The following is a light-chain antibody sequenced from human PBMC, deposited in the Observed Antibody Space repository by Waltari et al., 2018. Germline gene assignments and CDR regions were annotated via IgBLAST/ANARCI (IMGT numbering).Light chain of an antibody. CDR1: QAISIY. CDR3: QHSYTTPLT. V-gene: IGKV1-39*01. CDR2: AAS. J-gene: IGKJ4*01. Sequence: DIQMTQSPSPLSASVGDMVIITCRASQAISIYLNWYQQKPGKAPNLLIYAASTLQRGIPSRFSGSGSGTHFTPTISSLQPEDFATYYCQHSYTTPLTFGGGTKVEI.